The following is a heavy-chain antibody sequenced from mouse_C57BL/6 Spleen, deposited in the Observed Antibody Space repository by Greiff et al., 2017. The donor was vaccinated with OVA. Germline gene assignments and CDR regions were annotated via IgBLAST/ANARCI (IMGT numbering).Heavy chain of an antibody. V-gene: IGHV1-53*01. J-gene: IGHJ2*01. CDR3: ARMLGEGYYFDY. D-gene: IGHD4-1*01. CDR2: INPSNGGT. Sequence: QVQLQQPGTELVKPGASVKLSCKASGYTFTSYWMHWVKQRPGQGLEWIGNINPSNGGTNYNEKFKSKATLTVDKSSSTAYMQLSSLTSEDSAVDYCARMLGEGYYFDYWGQGTTLTVSS. CDR1: GYTFTSYW.